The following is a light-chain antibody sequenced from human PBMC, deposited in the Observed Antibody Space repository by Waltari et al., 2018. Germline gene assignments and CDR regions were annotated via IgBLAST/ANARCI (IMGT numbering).Light chain of an antibody. CDR1: QSITTS. CDR3: QQYNTNSPWT. V-gene: IGKV1-39*01. CDR2: AAS. Sequence: DIQMTQSPSSLSASVGDRVTITCRASQSITTSLNWYQQLPGKAPILLISAASSLQSGVPSRFSGSGSGTDFTLAISSLQPDDFATYYCQQYNTNSPWTFGQGTKVEIK. J-gene: IGKJ1*01.